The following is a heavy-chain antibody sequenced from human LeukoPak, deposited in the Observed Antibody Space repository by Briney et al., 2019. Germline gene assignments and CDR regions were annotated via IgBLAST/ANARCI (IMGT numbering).Heavy chain of an antibody. CDR1: GFTFSGSA. Sequence: PGGSLRLSCAASGFTFSGSAMHWVRQAPGKGLEWVAVISYDGSNKYYADSVKGRFTISRDNSKNTLYLQMNSLRAEDTAVYYCASLLAWARAYYFDYWGQGTLVTVSS. V-gene: IGHV3-30-3*01. D-gene: IGHD2/OR15-2a*01. CDR2: ISYDGSNK. J-gene: IGHJ4*02. CDR3: ASLLAWARAYYFDY.